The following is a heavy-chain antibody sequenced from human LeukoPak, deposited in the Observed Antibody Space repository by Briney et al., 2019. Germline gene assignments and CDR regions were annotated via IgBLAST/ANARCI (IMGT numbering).Heavy chain of an antibody. CDR1: GFTFDDYA. Sequence: GGSLRLSCAASGFTFDDYAMHWVRQAPGKGLEWVSGISWNSGSIGYADSVKGRFTISRDNAKNSLYLQMNSLRAEDTAVYYCARGSRYYYDWGQGTLVTVSS. J-gene: IGHJ4*02. D-gene: IGHD3-10*01. CDR2: ISWNSGSI. V-gene: IGHV3-9*01. CDR3: ARGSRYYYD.